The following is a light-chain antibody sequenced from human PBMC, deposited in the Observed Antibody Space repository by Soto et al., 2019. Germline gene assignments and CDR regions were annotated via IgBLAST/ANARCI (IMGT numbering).Light chain of an antibody. V-gene: IGKV2-28*01. CDR1: QSLLHTDGDNY. J-gene: IGKJ3*01. Sequence: DIVMTQSPLSLPVTPGEPASISCKSSQSLLHTDGDNYLEWYVQKAGQSPQLLIYLVSHRASGVPDRLSGSGLGTDFTLKISKVEADDVGVYYCKQTLQTPYTFGPGTKVESK. CDR2: LVS. CDR3: KQTLQTPYT.